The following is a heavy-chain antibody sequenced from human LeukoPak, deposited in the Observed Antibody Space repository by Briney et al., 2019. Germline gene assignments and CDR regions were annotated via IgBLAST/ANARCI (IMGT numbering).Heavy chain of an antibody. CDR2: ISAYNGNT. V-gene: IGHV1-18*01. J-gene: IGHJ4*02. Sequence: ASVKVSCKASGYTFTSYGISWVRQAPGQGLEWMGWISAYNGNTNYAQKLQGRVTMTTDTSTSTAYMELRSLRSDDTAVYYCARAPRFTAMITLSNLDYWGQGTLVTVSS. CDR1: GYTFTSYG. CDR3: ARAPRFTAMITLSNLDY. D-gene: IGHD5-18*01.